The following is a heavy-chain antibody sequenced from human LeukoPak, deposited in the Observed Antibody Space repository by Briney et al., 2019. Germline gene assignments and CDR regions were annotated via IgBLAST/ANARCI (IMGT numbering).Heavy chain of an antibody. D-gene: IGHD1-26*01. CDR1: GVSISGHY. Sequence: PSETLSLTCTVSGVSISGHYWTWIRQPPGKGLEWIGYIYYSGSTDYNPSLKSRVTISVDTSKNQFSLKLSSVTAADTAVYYCARHKSGGSYPLDYWGQGTLVTVSS. V-gene: IGHV4-59*08. J-gene: IGHJ4*02. CDR3: ARHKSGGSYPLDY. CDR2: IYYSGST.